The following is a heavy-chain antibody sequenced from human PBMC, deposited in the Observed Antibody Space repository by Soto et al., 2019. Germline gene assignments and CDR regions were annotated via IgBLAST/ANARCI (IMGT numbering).Heavy chain of an antibody. Sequence: EAQLVESGGGLVQPGGSLRLSCAASGFTFSSYEMNWVRQAPGKGLEWVSYISSSGSTIYYADSVKGRFTISRDNAKNSLYLQMNSLRAEDTAVYYCARVGKYYDYVWGSYRSDTYYFDYWGQGTLVTVSS. D-gene: IGHD3-16*02. CDR3: ARVGKYYDYVWGSYRSDTYYFDY. CDR1: GFTFSSYE. V-gene: IGHV3-48*03. CDR2: ISSSGSTI. J-gene: IGHJ4*02.